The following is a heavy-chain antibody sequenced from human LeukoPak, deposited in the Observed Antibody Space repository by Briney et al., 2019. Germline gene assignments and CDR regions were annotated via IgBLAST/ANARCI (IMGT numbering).Heavy chain of an antibody. CDR2: IYSGGST. D-gene: IGHD6-13*01. V-gene: IGHV3-53*01. CDR3: ARGAAAGNYYYYGMDV. CDR1: GFTVSSNY. J-gene: IGHJ6*02. Sequence: GGSLRPSCAASGFTVSSNYMSWVRQAPGKGLEWVSVIYSGGSTYYADSVKGRFTISRDNSKNTLYLQMTSLRAEDTAVYYCARGAAAGNYYYYGMDVWGQGTTVTVSS.